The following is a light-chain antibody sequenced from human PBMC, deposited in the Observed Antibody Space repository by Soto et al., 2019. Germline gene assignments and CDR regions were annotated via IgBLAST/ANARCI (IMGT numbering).Light chain of an antibody. Sequence: QSALTQPASVSGSPGQSITISCTGISSDVGSFYLVSWYQQHPGKAPKLMIYEGNKRPSGVSNRFSGSESGNTASLSISGLQAEDEADYYCCSYVPNTYVFGTGTKLTVL. CDR1: SSDVGSFYL. J-gene: IGLJ1*01. V-gene: IGLV2-23*01. CDR3: CSYVPNTYV. CDR2: EGN.